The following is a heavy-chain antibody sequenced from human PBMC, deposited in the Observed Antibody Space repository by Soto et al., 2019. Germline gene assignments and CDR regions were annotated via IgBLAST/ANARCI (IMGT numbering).Heavy chain of an antibody. J-gene: IGHJ4*02. CDR3: RGDSSGYYFTDGRYYFDY. CDR2: ISGSGGST. CDR1: GFTFSSYA. V-gene: IGHV3-23*01. D-gene: IGHD3-22*01. Sequence: GGSLRLSCAASGFTFSSYAMSWVRQAPGKGLEWVSAISGSGGSTYYADSVKGRFTISRDNSKNTLYLQMNSLRAEDTAVYYCRGDSSGYYFTDGRYYFDYWGQGTLVTVSS.